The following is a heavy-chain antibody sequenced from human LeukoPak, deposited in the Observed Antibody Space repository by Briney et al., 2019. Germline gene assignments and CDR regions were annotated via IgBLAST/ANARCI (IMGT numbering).Heavy chain of an antibody. J-gene: IGHJ4*02. V-gene: IGHV6-1*01. Sequence: TLSLTCAISGDSVFGNSATWNWIRQSPSRGLEWLGRTYYRSKWYNDYALSVKSRISINSDTSKNQFSLQLNSVTPEDTAVYYCASGSLEFDNWGQGTLVTVSS. D-gene: IGHD1-1*01. CDR2: TYYRSKWYN. CDR3: ASGSLEFDN. CDR1: GDSVFGNSAT.